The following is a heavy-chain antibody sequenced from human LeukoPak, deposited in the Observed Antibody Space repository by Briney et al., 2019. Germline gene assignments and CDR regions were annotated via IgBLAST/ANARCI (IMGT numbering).Heavy chain of an antibody. D-gene: IGHD5-18*01. CDR3: ARGYSYGRVTVYYYYYMDV. CDR2: INHSGST. Sequence: SETLSLTCAVYGGSFSGYYWSWIRQPPGKGLEWIGEINHSGSTNYNPSLKSRVTVSVDTSKNQFSLKLSSVTAADTAVYYCARGYSYGRVTVYYYYYMDVWGKGTTVTVSS. J-gene: IGHJ6*03. V-gene: IGHV4-34*01. CDR1: GGSFSGYY.